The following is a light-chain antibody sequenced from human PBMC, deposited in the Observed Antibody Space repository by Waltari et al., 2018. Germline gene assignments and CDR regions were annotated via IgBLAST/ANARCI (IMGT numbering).Light chain of an antibody. CDR2: AAS. CDR1: QGIGND. CDR3: QKYYSAPWS. J-gene: IGKJ1*01. V-gene: IGKV1-27*01. Sequence: DIQMTQSPSSLSASVSDRVTITCRASQGIGNDLAWYQQKPGQVPQLLIYAASTLQSGVPTRFSGSGSGTDFTLTISSLQPEDIATYYCQKYYSAPWSFGQGTKVEIK.